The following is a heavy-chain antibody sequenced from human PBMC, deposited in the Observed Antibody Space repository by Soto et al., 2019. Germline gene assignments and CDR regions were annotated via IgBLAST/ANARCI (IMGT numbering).Heavy chain of an antibody. CDR1: GGSISSYY. D-gene: IGHD3-22*01. CDR2: IYYSGST. CDR3: ARDPTDYYDSSATLDAFDI. J-gene: IGHJ3*02. Sequence: PSETLSLTCTVSGGSISSYYWSWIRQPPGKELEWIGYIYYSGSTNYNPSLKSRVTISVDTSKNQFSLKLSSVTAADTAVYYCARDPTDYYDSSATLDAFDIWGQGTMVTV. V-gene: IGHV4-59*01.